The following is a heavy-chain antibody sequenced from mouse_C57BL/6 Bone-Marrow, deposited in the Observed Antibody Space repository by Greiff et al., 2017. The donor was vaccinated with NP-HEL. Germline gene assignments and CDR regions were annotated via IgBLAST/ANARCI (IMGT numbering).Heavy chain of an antibody. CDR2: IHPNSGST. CDR1: GYTFTSYW. Sequence: QVQLQQPGAELVKPGASVKLSCKASGYTFTSYWLHWVKQRPGQGLAWIGMIHPNSGSTNYNEKFKSKATLTVDKSSSTAYMQLRRLTSEDSAVYYGARQGHCYGTWFAYWGQGTLVTVSA. J-gene: IGHJ3*01. CDR3: ARQGHCYGTWFAY. D-gene: IGHD1-1*01. V-gene: IGHV1-64*01.